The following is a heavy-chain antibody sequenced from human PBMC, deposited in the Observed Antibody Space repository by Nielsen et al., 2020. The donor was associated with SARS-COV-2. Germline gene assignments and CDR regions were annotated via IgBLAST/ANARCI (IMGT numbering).Heavy chain of an antibody. J-gene: IGHJ4*02. V-gene: IGHV4-39*07. CDR2: IYYSGST. CDR3: ARGGRSYDY. Sequence: SETLSLTCTVSGGSISSSSYYWGWIRQPPGKGLEWIGSIYYSGSTYYNPSLKSRVSISVDRSKNQFSLKLTSVTAADTAVYYCARGGRSYDYGGQGTLVTVSS. CDR1: GGSISSSSYY.